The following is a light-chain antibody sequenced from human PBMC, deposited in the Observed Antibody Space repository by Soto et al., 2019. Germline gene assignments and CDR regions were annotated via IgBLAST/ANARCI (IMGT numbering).Light chain of an antibody. CDR3: QQYRDLPQT. CDR2: NSS. CDR1: QTVRNNY. Sequence: EIMLTQSPGTLSMSPGERATLSCRASQTVRNNYLAWYQQKPGQAPRLLIYNSSTRPTGIPDRFSGSGSGTDFSLTISRLEPEDFALYFCQQYRDLPQTFGQGTKVDIK. J-gene: IGKJ1*01. V-gene: IGKV3-20*01.